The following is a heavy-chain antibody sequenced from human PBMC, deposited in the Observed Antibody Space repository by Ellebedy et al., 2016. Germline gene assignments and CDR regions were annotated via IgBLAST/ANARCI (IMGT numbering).Heavy chain of an antibody. Sequence: SETLSLTXAVYGGSFSGYYWSWIRQPPGKGLEWIGEINHSGSTNYNPSLKSRVTISVDTSKNQFSLKLSSVTAADTAVYYCATQQGYQLLFGYWGQGTLVTVSS. CDR3: ATQQGYQLLFGY. V-gene: IGHV4-34*01. J-gene: IGHJ4*02. CDR2: INHSGST. D-gene: IGHD2-2*01. CDR1: GGSFSGYY.